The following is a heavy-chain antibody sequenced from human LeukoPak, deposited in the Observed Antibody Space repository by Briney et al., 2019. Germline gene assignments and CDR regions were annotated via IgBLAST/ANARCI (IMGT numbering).Heavy chain of an antibody. D-gene: IGHD2-8*01. CDR3: ARGGSTMVYAPSYNWFDP. J-gene: IGHJ5*02. V-gene: IGHV4-34*01. CDR1: GGSFSGYY. Sequence: SETLSLTCAVYGGSFSGYYWSWIRQPPGKGLEWIGEINHSGSTNYNPPLKSRVTISVDTSKNQFSLKLSPVTAADTAVYYCARGGSTMVYAPSYNWFDPWGQGTLVTVSS. CDR2: INHSGST.